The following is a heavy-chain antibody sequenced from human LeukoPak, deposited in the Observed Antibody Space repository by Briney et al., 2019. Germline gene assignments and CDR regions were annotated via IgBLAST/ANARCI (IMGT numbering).Heavy chain of an antibody. CDR1: GFTFSSYW. CDR3: ARDPSRGYTYGYGDY. J-gene: IGHJ4*02. V-gene: IGHV3-7*01. D-gene: IGHD5-18*01. CDR2: IKQDGSEK. Sequence: GGSLRLSCAASGFTFSSYWMNWFRQPPGKGLEWVANIKQDGSEKYYVDSVKGRFTISRDNAKKSLYLQMNSLRAEDTGVYYCARDPSRGYTYGYGDYWGQGILVTVPS.